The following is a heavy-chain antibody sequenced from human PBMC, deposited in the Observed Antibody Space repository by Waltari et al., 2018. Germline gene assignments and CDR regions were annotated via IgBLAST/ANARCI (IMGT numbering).Heavy chain of an antibody. CDR1: ENTFNSYY. V-gene: IGHV1-46*02. Sequence: QAQLVQSGAEVKKPGDAVRISCKAPENTFNSYYIHWIRQAPGQVLEWMGIVSPRGHTKYAQRFKDRVTMTWDTSTRVVHMEVNSLTSEDTAIYYCARDLDPIMLVTGRPKSVSWFDSWGQGTLVTVSS. D-gene: IGHD2-21*02. CDR3: ARDLDPIMLVTGRPKSVSWFDS. J-gene: IGHJ5*01. CDR2: VSPRGHT.